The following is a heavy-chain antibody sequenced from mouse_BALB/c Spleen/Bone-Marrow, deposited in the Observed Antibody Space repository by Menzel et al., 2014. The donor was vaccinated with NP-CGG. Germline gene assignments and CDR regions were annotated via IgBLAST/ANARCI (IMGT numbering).Heavy chain of an antibody. V-gene: IGHV1-67*01. Sequence: QVQLQQSGPELVRPGVSVKISCKGSGYTFTDYAVHWVKQSHAKSLEWIGLIRLYSDYTHYNQKFKGKATMTVDKSSSTAYMELARLTSGDSAIYFCARNFYGSSYFDYWGQGTTLTVSS. CDR3: ARNFYGSSYFDY. D-gene: IGHD1-1*01. J-gene: IGHJ2*01. CDR2: IRLYSDYT. CDR1: GYTFTDYA.